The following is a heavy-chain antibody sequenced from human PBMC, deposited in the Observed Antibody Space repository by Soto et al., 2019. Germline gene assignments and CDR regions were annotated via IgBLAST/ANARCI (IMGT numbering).Heavy chain of an antibody. J-gene: IGHJ4*02. V-gene: IGHV3-23*01. CDR2: ISGSGGST. Sequence: PGGSPGISCAASGFTFSRYAMSWVRQAPGKGLEWVSAISGSGGSTYYADSVKGRFTISRDNSKNTLYLQMNSLRAEDTAVYYCAKGSPYSIGWYHYWGQGTLVTVSS. CDR1: GFTFSRYA. CDR3: AKGSPYSIGWYHY. D-gene: IGHD6-19*01.